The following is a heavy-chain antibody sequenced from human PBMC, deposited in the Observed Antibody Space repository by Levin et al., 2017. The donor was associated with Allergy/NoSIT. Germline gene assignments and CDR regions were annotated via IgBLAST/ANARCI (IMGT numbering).Heavy chain of an antibody. J-gene: IGHJ6*02. CDR1: GFTFSSYS. CDR3: ARVTVVVVAASDYYGMDV. Sequence: GGSLRLSCAASGFTFSSYSMNWVRQAPGKGLEWVSSISSSSSYIYYADSVKGRFTISRDNAKNSLYLQMNSLRAEDTAVYYCARVTVVVVAASDYYGMDVWGQGTTVTVSS. D-gene: IGHD2-15*01. CDR2: ISSSSSYI. V-gene: IGHV3-21*01.